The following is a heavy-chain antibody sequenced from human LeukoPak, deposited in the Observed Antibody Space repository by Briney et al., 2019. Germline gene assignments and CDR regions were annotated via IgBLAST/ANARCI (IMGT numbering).Heavy chain of an antibody. D-gene: IGHD6-13*01. CDR3: ARATTGYSSSWYVSRTGIHMDV. CDR1: GGSISNYF. V-gene: IGHV4-59*01. Sequence: SETLSLTCTVSGGSISNYFWTWIRQPPGKGLEWIGYIYYSGRTNYNPSLKSPVTISVDTSKNQFSLKLSSVTAADTAVYYCARATTGYSSSWYVSRTGIHMDVWGKGTTVTISS. J-gene: IGHJ6*03. CDR2: IYYSGRT.